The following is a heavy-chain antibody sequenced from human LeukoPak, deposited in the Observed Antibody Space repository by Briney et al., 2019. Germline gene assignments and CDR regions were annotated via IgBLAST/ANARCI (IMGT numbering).Heavy chain of an antibody. Sequence: GGSLRLSCAASGFTFSDYYMSWIRQAPGKGLEWVSYISSSGSTIYYADSVKGRFTISRDNAKNSLYLQMNSLRAEDTAVYYCARDSDFWSGPRAFDIWGQGTMVTVSS. J-gene: IGHJ3*02. D-gene: IGHD3-3*01. V-gene: IGHV3-11*04. CDR1: GFTFSDYY. CDR3: ARDSDFWSGPRAFDI. CDR2: ISSSGSTI.